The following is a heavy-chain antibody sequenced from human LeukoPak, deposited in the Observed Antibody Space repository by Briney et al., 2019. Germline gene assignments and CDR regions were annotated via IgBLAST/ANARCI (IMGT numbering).Heavy chain of an antibody. Sequence: GGSLRLSCAASGFTFSSYAMNWVRQAPGKGLECISGISGSGSSTYYTDSVKGRFTISRDNSKNTLYLQMNSLRAEDTAVYYCAKVQTYYDGSGDFDYWGQGTLVTVSS. CDR1: GFTFSSYA. J-gene: IGHJ4*02. CDR2: ISGSGSST. CDR3: AKVQTYYDGSGDFDY. V-gene: IGHV3-23*01. D-gene: IGHD3-22*01.